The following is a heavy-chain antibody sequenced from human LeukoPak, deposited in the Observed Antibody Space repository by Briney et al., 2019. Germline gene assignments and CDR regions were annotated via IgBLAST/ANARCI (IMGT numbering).Heavy chain of an antibody. V-gene: IGHV1-69*05. Sequence: SVKVSCKASGGTFSSYAISWVRQAPGQGLEWMGGIIPIFDTANYAQKFQGRVTITTDESTSTAYMELSSLRSEDTAVYYCAREYSSSPSQLYYFDYWGQGTLVTVSS. CDR2: IIPIFDTA. J-gene: IGHJ4*02. D-gene: IGHD6-6*01. CDR1: GGTFSSYA. CDR3: AREYSSSPSQLYYFDY.